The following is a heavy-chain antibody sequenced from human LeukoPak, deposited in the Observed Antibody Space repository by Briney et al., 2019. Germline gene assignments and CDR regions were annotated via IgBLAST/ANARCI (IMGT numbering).Heavy chain of an antibody. CDR2: ISTYNGNT. Sequence: ASVKVSCKASGYTFTSHGISWVRQAPGQGLEWMGWISTYNGNTNYAQKLQGRVSMTTDTSTSTAYMDLRSLRSDDTAVYYCARGLQENLAWLTAFSAFDIWGQGTMVTVSS. CDR1: GYTFTSHG. D-gene: IGHD6-19*01. CDR3: ARGLQENLAWLTAFSAFDI. J-gene: IGHJ3*02. V-gene: IGHV1-18*01.